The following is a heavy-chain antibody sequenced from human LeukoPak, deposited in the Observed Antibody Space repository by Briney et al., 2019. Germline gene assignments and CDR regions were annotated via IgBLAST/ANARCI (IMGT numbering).Heavy chain of an antibody. V-gene: IGHV3-23*01. D-gene: IGHD1-7*01. CDR1: GFTFSSYA. J-gene: IGHJ4*02. Sequence: GSLRLSCAASGFTFSSYAMSWVRQAPGKGLEWVSAISGSGGSTYCADSVEGRFTISRDNSKNTLFLQMNSLRADDTAVYYCAKDKNYGRYYFDSWGQGTLVTVSS. CDR3: AKDKNYGRYYFDS. CDR2: ISGSGGST.